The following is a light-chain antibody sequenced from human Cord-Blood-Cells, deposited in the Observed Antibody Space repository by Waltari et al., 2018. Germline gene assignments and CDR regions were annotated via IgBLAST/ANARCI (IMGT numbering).Light chain of an antibody. J-gene: IGLJ3*02. CDR1: SSDVGGYNY. CDR3: SSYTSSSTLGM. Sequence: QSALPPPASVSGSPGPSITIPCTGTSSDVGGYNYVSWYQQHPGKAPKLMIYDVSNRPSGVSNRFSGSKSGNTASLTISGLQAEDEADYYCSSYTSSSTLGMFGGGTKLTVL. V-gene: IGLV2-14*03. CDR2: DVS.